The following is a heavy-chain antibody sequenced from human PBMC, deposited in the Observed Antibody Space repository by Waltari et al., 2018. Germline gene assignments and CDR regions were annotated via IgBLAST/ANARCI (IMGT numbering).Heavy chain of an antibody. V-gene: IGHV4-38-2*02. D-gene: IGHD3-22*01. Sequence: QVQLQESGPRLVKPSETLSLTCTVSEYSVSTGFYWGWVRQSPGKGLEGIGSIYHLGNTRYNPPLRSRVAVSMDMSKNQFSLRLTSVTAADTAVYYCARHRLDRGDSFDFWGQGALVTVSS. CDR1: EYSVSTGFY. CDR3: ARHRLDRGDSFDF. CDR2: IYHLGNT. J-gene: IGHJ4*02.